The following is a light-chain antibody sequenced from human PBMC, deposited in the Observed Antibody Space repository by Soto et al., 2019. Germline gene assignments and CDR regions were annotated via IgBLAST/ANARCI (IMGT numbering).Light chain of an antibody. Sequence: EIVLTQSPGTLSLSPGERATLSCRASQSVSSSYLAWYQQKTGQAPRLLSYGASSRATGIPDRFSGSGSGTDFTLTISRLEPEDFAVYYCQQYGSSPVFGGGTKVEIK. V-gene: IGKV3-20*01. CDR1: QSVSSSY. CDR2: GAS. J-gene: IGKJ4*01. CDR3: QQYGSSPV.